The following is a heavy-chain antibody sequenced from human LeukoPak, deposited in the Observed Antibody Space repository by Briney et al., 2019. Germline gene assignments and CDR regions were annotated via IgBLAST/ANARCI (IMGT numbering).Heavy chain of an antibody. CDR1: GFTFDDYA. V-gene: IGHV3-9*01. D-gene: IGHD3-10*01. CDR2: VSWNSGTI. Sequence: GRSLRLSCAASGFTFDDYAMHWVRQAPGKGLEWVSGVSWNSGTIDYADSVKGRFTISRDNAKNSLYLQMNSLRAEDTALYYCAKDLRATHYYASGSYRTNFDYWGQGTLVTVSS. CDR3: AKDLRATHYYASGSYRTNFDY. J-gene: IGHJ4*02.